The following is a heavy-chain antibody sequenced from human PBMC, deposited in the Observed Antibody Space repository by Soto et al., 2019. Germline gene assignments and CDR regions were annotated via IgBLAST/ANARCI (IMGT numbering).Heavy chain of an antibody. J-gene: IGHJ4*02. Sequence: SETLSLTCTVSGGPISSSSYYWGWIRQPPGKGLECIGSIYYSGRTYYNPSLKSRVTVSVDTSKNQLSLKLTSVTAADTAVYYCAGIAYCGGDCYSTPFDYWGQGTLVTVSS. CDR2: IYYSGRT. CDR3: AGIAYCGGDCYSTPFDY. CDR1: GGPISSSSYY. D-gene: IGHD2-21*02. V-gene: IGHV4-39*01.